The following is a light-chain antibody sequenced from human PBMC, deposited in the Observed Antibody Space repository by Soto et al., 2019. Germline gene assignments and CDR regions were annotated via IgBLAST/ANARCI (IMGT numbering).Light chain of an antibody. CDR2: EVS. Sequence: QSALTQPPSASGSPGQSVTISCTGTSSDVGGYNYVSWYQQHPGKAPKLMIYEVSKRPSGVPDRFSGSKSGNTASLTVSGLQAEDEADYYCSSYAGSSTFVVFGGGTKPTVL. CDR1: SSDVGGYNY. CDR3: SSYAGSSTFVV. J-gene: IGLJ2*01. V-gene: IGLV2-8*01.